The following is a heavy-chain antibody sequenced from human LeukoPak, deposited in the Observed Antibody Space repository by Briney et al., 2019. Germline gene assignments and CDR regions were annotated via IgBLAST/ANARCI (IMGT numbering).Heavy chain of an antibody. D-gene: IGHD1-26*01. CDR3: ARQGYTVSYYFLDY. J-gene: IGHJ4*02. Sequence: SETLSLTCDVSGGSVRSYWWGLVRQPAGKGLEWLGRIYSTGSTRFNPSLKSRLTLSIDTSTNQFSLKLTSVTAADTAVYFCARQGYTVSYYFLDYWSQGTLVTVSS. V-gene: IGHV4-4*07. CDR2: IYSTGST. CDR1: GGSVRSYW.